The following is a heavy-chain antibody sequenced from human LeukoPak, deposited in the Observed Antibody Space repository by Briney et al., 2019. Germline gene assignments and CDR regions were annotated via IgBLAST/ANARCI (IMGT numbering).Heavy chain of an antibody. CDR2: ISYGGSNK. D-gene: IGHD3-10*01. CDR1: GFTFSSYA. J-gene: IGHJ6*04. Sequence: GGSLRLSCAASGFTFSSYAMHWVRQAPGKGLEWVAVISYGGSNKYYADSVKGRFTISRDNSKNTLYLQMNSLRAEDTAVYYCARALYGSGSYYNYYYYGMDVWGKGTTVTVSS. V-gene: IGHV3-30*04. CDR3: ARALYGSGSYYNYYYYGMDV.